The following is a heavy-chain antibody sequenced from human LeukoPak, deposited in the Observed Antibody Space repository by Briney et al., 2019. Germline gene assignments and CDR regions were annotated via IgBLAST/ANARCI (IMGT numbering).Heavy chain of an antibody. V-gene: IGHV4-39*07. Sequence: KSSETLSLTCTVSGGSISSSSYYWGWIRQPPGKGLEWIGNIFYSGNTYYSPSLKSRVTISLDTSKNQFSLKLSSVTAADTAVYYCARLYYSSGFDYWGQGTLVTVSS. CDR3: ARLYYSSGFDY. CDR2: IFYSGNT. CDR1: GGSISSSSYY. J-gene: IGHJ4*02. D-gene: IGHD5-18*01.